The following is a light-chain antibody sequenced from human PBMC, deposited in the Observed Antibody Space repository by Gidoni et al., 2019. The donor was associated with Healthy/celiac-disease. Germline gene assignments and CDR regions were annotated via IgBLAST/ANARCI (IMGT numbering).Light chain of an antibody. Sequence: EIVMKQSPATLSVSPGERATLSCRASQSVSSNLAWYQQKPGQAPRLLIYGASTRATGIPARFSGRGSGTEFTLTISSLQSEDFAVYYCQQYNNWPPEGTFGQGTKVEIK. V-gene: IGKV3-15*01. CDR3: QQYNNWPPEGT. J-gene: IGKJ1*01. CDR2: GAS. CDR1: QSVSSN.